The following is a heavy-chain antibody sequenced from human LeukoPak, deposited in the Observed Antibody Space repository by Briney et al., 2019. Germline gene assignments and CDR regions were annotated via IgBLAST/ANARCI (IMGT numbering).Heavy chain of an antibody. D-gene: IGHD3-3*01. CDR1: GFTFSRHG. J-gene: IGHJ4*02. CDR2: IWHDGSQE. Sequence: PGGSLRLSCAASGFTFSRHGMHWVRQAPSRGLEWVAVIWHDGSQEYFTDSVKGRFTITKDNLRNTLNLQMNSLRSEDTAIYYCGRENSGYYIDYWGQGTLVSVSS. CDR3: GRENSGYYIDY. V-gene: IGHV3-33*01.